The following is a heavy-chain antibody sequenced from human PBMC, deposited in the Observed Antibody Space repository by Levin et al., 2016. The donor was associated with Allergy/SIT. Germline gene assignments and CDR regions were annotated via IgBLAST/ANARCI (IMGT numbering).Heavy chain of an antibody. Sequence: VRQAPGKGLEWVSYISSSSSTIYYADSVKGRFTISRDNAKNSLYLQMNSLRAEDTAVYYCARSSSGSYSRYWGQGTLVTVSS. D-gene: IGHD3-10*01. CDR2: ISSSSSTI. CDR3: ARSSSGSYSRY. J-gene: IGHJ4*02. V-gene: IGHV3-48*01.